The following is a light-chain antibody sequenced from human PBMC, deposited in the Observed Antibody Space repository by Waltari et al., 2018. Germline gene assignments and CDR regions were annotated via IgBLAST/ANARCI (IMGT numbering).Light chain of an antibody. Sequence: DIQLTQSPSFLSASVGDRVTITCRASYGVSTSLAWYQQKSGNAPNLLIYDASTLQNGVPSRFSGSGSGTEFNLTISSLQPEDFATYSCQQLRSYPSFGQGTRL. CDR2: DAS. J-gene: IGKJ5*01. CDR3: QQLRSYPS. CDR1: YGVSTS. V-gene: IGKV1-9*01.